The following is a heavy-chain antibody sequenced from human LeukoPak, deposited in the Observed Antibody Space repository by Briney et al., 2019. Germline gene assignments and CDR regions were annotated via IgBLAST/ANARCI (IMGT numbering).Heavy chain of an antibody. CDR2: IAPNSGDT. Sequence: ASVKVSCKASGYTFTDYYIHWVRQAPGQGLEWMGWIAPNSGDTNYAQSFQDRVTMTRDTSISTAYMELSRLKFDDTAVYYCARDIGSGWYWIGGNYWGQGTLVTVSS. CDR1: GYTFTDYY. CDR3: ARDIGSGWYWIGGNY. D-gene: IGHD6-19*01. J-gene: IGHJ4*02. V-gene: IGHV1-2*02.